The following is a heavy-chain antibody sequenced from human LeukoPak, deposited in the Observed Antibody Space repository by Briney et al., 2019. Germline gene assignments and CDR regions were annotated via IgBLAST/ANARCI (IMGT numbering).Heavy chain of an antibody. CDR2: LDWDDDK. D-gene: IGHD3-22*01. J-gene: IGHJ4*02. CDR3: ARMGPNYYDSSGYYDDY. V-gene: IGHV2-70*11. CDR1: GFSLSTSGMC. Sequence: SGPTLVNPTQTLTLTCTFSGFSLSTSGMCVSWIRQPPGKALEWLARLDWDDDKYYSTSLKTRLTISKDTSKNQVVLTMTNMDPVDTATYYCARMGPNYYDSSGYYDDYWGQGTLVTVSS.